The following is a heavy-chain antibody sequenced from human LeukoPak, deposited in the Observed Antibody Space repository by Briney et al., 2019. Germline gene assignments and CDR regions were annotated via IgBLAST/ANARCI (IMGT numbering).Heavy chain of an antibody. J-gene: IGHJ6*03. Sequence: PSETLSLTCTVSGGSISSSSYYWGWIRQPPGKGLEWIGSIYYSGSTYYNPSLKSRVTISVDTSKNQFSLKLSSVTAADTAVYYCARVFVVSDCSGGSCYSQYYYYYYMDVWGKGTTVTVSS. V-gene: IGHV4-39*07. CDR2: IYYSGST. CDR3: ARVFVVSDCSGGSCYSQYYYYYYMDV. CDR1: GGSISSSSYY. D-gene: IGHD2-15*01.